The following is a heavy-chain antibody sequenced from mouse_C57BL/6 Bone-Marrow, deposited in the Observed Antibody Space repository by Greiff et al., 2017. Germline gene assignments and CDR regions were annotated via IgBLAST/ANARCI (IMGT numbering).Heavy chain of an antibody. J-gene: IGHJ2*01. CDR1: GYTFTSYW. Sequence: QVQLQQPGAELVMPGASVKLSCKASGYTFTSYWMPWVKQRPGQGLEWIGEIDPSDSYTNYNQKFKGKSTLTVDKSSSTAYMQLSSLTSEDAAVYYCASQLRLFDYWGQGTTLTVSS. CDR3: ASQLRLFDY. V-gene: IGHV1-69*01. D-gene: IGHD3-2*02. CDR2: IDPSDSYT.